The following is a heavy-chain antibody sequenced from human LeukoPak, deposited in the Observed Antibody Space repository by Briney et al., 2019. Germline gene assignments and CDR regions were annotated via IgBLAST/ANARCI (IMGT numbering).Heavy chain of an antibody. CDR1: GGSISSYH. J-gene: IGHJ5*02. D-gene: IGHD3-22*01. Sequence: SETLSLTCTVSGGSISSYHWSWIRQPPGKGLGWIGNMYYSGSTNYNPSLRSRVTISVDTSKNQFSLKLSSVTAADTAVYYCARLRNYYDRSGYKQLWFDPWGQGTLVTVSS. CDR3: ARLRNYYDRSGYKQLWFDP. V-gene: IGHV4-59*01. CDR2: MYYSGST.